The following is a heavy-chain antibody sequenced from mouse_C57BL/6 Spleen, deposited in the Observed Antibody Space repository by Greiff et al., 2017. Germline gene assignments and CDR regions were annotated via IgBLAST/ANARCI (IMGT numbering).Heavy chain of an antibody. CDR1: GYTFTSYW. J-gene: IGHJ3*01. D-gene: IGHD2-4*01. Sequence: VQLQQPGAELVRPGSSVKLSCKASGYTFTSYWMDWVKQRPGQGLEWIGNIYPSDSETHYNQKFKDKATLTVDKSSSTAYMQLSSLTSEDSAVYYCARFYDYEFAYWGQGTLVTVSA. CDR2: IYPSDSET. V-gene: IGHV1-61*01. CDR3: ARFYDYEFAY.